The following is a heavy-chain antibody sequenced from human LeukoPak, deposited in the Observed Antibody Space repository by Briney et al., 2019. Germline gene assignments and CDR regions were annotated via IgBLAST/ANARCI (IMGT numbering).Heavy chain of an antibody. CDR2: IYPGDSET. V-gene: IGHV5-51*03. D-gene: IGHD1-26*01. Sequence: GESLTLSCMGSGYSFTRYWIGWVRQMAGKGVEWMGIIYPGDSETIYSPSFQGQVTISADKSISTAYLQWSSLKASDTAMYYCARFSPVGATYYFDYWGQGTLVTVSS. CDR3: ARFSPVGATYYFDY. CDR1: GYSFTRYW. J-gene: IGHJ4*02.